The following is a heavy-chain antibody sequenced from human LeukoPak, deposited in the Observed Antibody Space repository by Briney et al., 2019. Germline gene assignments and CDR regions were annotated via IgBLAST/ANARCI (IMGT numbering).Heavy chain of an antibody. CDR1: GGSFSGYY. Sequence: PSETLSLTCAIYGGSFSGYYWSWIRQPPGKGLEWIGEINHNGSTNYNPSLKSRVTISVDTSKNQFSLKLSSVTAADTAVYYCARGLGGYVSRGVDWGQGTLVTVSS. J-gene: IGHJ4*02. V-gene: IGHV4-34*01. CDR3: ARGLGGYVSRGVD. CDR2: INHNGST. D-gene: IGHD5-12*01.